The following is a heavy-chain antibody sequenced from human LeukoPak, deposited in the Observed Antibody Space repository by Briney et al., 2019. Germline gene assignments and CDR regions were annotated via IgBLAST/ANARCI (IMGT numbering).Heavy chain of an antibody. D-gene: IGHD6-13*01. CDR1: GYTFTSYY. J-gene: IGHJ4*02. Sequence: ASVKVSCKASGYTFTSYYMHWVRQAPGQGLEWMGIINPSGGSTSYAQKFQGRVTMTRDMSTSTAYMELRSLRSDDTAVYYCARDRGIAAKSDYWGQGTLVTVSS. CDR2: INPSGGST. V-gene: IGHV1-46*01. CDR3: ARDRGIAAKSDY.